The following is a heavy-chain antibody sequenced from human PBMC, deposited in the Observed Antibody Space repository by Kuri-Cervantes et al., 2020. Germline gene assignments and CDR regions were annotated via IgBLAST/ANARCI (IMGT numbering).Heavy chain of an antibody. V-gene: IGHV1-46*01. D-gene: IGHD6-19*01. Sequence: ASVKVSCKASGYTFTSYYMHWVRQAPGQGLEWMGIINPRGGSTSYAQKFQGRVTMTRDTSTSTVYMELSSLRSEDTAVYYCAREGIAVAGHGGYDYWGQGTLVTVSS. CDR2: INPRGGST. CDR1: GYTFTSYY. J-gene: IGHJ4*02. CDR3: AREGIAVAGHGGYDY.